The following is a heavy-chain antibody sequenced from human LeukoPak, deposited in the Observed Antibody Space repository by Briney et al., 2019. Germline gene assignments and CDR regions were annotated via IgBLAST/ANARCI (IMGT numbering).Heavy chain of an antibody. V-gene: IGHV4-4*02. CDR3: ARGGLIQRQALDI. CDR1: GGSISGSNW. CDR2: IYHSGST. D-gene: IGHD1-1*01. J-gene: IGHJ3*02. Sequence: SETLSLTCAVSGGSISGSNWWSWVRQPPGKGLEWIGEIYHSGSTNYNPSLKSRVTISVDKSKNQFSLKLNSVTAADTALYYCARGGLIQRQALDIWAQGTMVTVSS.